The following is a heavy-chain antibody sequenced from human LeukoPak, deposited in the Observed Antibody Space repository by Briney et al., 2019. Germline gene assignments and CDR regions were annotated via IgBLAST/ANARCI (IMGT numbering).Heavy chain of an antibody. CDR1: GGSITSSSYY. V-gene: IGHV4-39*01. D-gene: IGHD3-22*01. Sequence: SETLSLTCTASGGSITSSSYYWGWIRQPPGKGLEWIGSIYNSGSTYYNPSLKSRVTISVDTSKNQLSLMLSSVTATDTAVYYCARHDPDTSGYYFDYWSQGTLVTVSS. J-gene: IGHJ4*02. CDR3: ARHDPDTSGYYFDY. CDR2: IYNSGST.